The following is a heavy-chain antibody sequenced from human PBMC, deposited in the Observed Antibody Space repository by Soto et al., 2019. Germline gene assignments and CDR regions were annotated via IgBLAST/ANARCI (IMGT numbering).Heavy chain of an antibody. CDR3: AREPRDCSGGSCYPQKDFDY. CDR1: GGTFSSYA. Sequence: SVKVSCKASGGTFSSYAISWVRQAPGQGLEWMGGIIPIFGTANYAQKFQGRVTITADESTSTAYMELSSLRSEETAVYYCAREPRDCSGGSCYPQKDFDYWG. CDR2: IIPIFGTA. D-gene: IGHD2-15*01. V-gene: IGHV1-69*13. J-gene: IGHJ4*01.